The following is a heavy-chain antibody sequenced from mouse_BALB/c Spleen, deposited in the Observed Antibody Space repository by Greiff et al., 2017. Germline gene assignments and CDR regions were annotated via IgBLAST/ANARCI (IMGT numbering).Heavy chain of an antibody. CDR2: INPSNGGT. Sequence: QVQLQQSGAELVKPGASVTLSCKASGYTFTSYYMYWVKQRPGQGLEWIGEINPSNGGTNFNEKFKSKATLTVDKSSSTAYMQLSSLTSEDSAVYYCTSGLRRGWFAYWGQGTLVTVSA. CDR3: TSGLRRGWFAY. CDR1: GYTFTSYY. V-gene: IGHV1S81*02. J-gene: IGHJ3*01. D-gene: IGHD2-4*01.